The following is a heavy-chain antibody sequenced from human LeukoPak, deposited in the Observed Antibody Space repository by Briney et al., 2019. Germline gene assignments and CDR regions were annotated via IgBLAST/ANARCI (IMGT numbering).Heavy chain of an antibody. Sequence: PGGSLRLSCAASGITFSSYTMNWVRQAPGKGLEWVSSISTSSSYIYYADPVKGRFTISRDNAKNSLYLQMNSLRAGDTAVYYCARRYGDYVGSFEYWGQGTLVTVSS. CDR2: ISTSSSYI. V-gene: IGHV3-21*01. CDR1: GITFSSYT. D-gene: IGHD4-17*01. J-gene: IGHJ4*02. CDR3: ARRYGDYVGSFEY.